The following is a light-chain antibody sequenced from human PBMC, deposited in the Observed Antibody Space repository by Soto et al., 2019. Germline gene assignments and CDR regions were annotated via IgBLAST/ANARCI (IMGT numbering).Light chain of an antibody. Sequence: DAVSAQSTLSLPVTLERPASISCRSSKSLVYSDGNTYLTWFQQRPGQSPQRLLFEVSKRHSGVPDIFIGSGSATDFTLKISRVEAEDVGVYYCMQGSDFPLTCAGGT. V-gene: IGKV2-30*01. J-gene: IGKJ4*01. CDR2: EVS. CDR3: MQGSDFPLT. CDR1: KSLVYSDGNTY.